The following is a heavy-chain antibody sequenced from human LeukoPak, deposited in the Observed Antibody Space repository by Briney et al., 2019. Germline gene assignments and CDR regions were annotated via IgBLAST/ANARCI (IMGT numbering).Heavy chain of an antibody. D-gene: IGHD4-17*01. J-gene: IGHJ4*02. Sequence: PSETLSLTCTVSGGSISSHYWSWIRQPAGKGLEWIGYIYYSGSTNYNPSLKSRVTISVDTSKNQFSLKLSSVTAADTAVYYCASSTVPTGYFDYWGQGTLVTVSS. CDR1: GGSISSHY. CDR3: ASSTVPTGYFDY. CDR2: IYYSGST. V-gene: IGHV4-59*08.